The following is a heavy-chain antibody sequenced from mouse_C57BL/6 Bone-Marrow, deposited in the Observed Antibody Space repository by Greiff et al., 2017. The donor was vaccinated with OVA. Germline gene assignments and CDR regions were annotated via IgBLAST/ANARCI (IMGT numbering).Heavy chain of an antibody. D-gene: IGHD4-1*01. CDR2: INPNNGGT. V-gene: IGHV1-22*01. CDR3: ARWESYWYFDV. Sequence: EVQLQQSGPELVKPGASVKMSCKTSGYTFTDYNMHWVKQSHGKSLEWIGYINPNNGGTSYNQKFKGKATLTVNKSSSTAYMELRSLTSEDAAVYYCARWESYWYFDVWGTGTTVTVSS. CDR1: GYTFTDYN. J-gene: IGHJ1*03.